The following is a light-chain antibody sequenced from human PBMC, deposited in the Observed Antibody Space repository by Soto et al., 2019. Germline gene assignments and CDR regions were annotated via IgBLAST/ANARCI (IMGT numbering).Light chain of an antibody. CDR2: GAS. CDR1: QSVSSSY. Sequence: EVVFTQSPGTLSLSPGERATLSCRASQSVSSSYLAWYQQKPGQAPRLLIYGASSRATGIPDRFSGSGSGTDFTLTISSLEPEDFAVYYCQKRSNWPITFGQGTRLEN. V-gene: IGKV3D-20*02. J-gene: IGKJ5*01. CDR3: QKRSNWPIT.